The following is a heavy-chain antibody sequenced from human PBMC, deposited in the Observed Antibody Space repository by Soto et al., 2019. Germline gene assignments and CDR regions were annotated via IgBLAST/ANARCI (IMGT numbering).Heavy chain of an antibody. D-gene: IGHD6-19*01. V-gene: IGHV4-4*07. CDR2: FYSSGSGST. J-gene: IGHJ4*02. Sequence: SETLSLTCTVSGGSITNYYWSWIRQPAGRGLEWIARFYSSGSGSTNYNPSLKSRVTMSVDTSKNQFSLKVNSVTAADTALYYCARGARGSSASGFDLWGQGTLVTVSS. CDR3: ARGARGSSASGFDL. CDR1: GGSITNYY.